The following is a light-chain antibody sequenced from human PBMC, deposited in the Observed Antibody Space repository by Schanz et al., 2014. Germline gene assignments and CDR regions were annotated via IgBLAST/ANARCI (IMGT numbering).Light chain of an antibody. V-gene: IGLV2-14*03. CDR1: SSDVGGYNY. Sequence: QSALTQPASVSGSPGQSITISCTGTSSDVGGYNYVSWYQQYPGKAPKLMIYDVSNRPSGVSNRFSGSKSGNTASLTISGLQAEDEADYYCCSYAGSYVVFGGGTKLTVL. CDR2: DVS. J-gene: IGLJ2*01. CDR3: CSYAGSYVV.